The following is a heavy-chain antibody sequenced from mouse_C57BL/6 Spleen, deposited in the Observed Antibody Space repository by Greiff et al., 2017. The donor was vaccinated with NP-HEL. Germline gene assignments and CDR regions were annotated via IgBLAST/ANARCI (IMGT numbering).Heavy chain of an antibody. V-gene: IGHV1-64*01. CDR1: GYTFTSYW. D-gene: IGHD1-1*01. J-gene: IGHJ4*01. CDR3: ARSYPRYGSNEYAMDY. CDR2: IHPNSGST. Sequence: QVQLQQPGAELVKPGASVKLSCKASGYTFTSYWMHWVKQRPGQGLEWIGMIHPNSGSTNYNEKLKSKATLTVDKTSSTAYMQISSLTSEDSAVYYCARSYPRYGSNEYAMDYWGQGTSVTVSS.